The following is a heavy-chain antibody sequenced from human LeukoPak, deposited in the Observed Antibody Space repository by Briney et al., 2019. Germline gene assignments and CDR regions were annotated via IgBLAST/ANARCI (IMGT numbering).Heavy chain of an antibody. Sequence: PSETLSLTCTVSGGSISSSSYYWGWIRQPPGKGLEWIGSIYYSGSTYYNPSLKSRVTISVDTSKNQFSLKLSSVTAADTAVYYCASHMGALITMDAFDIWGQGTMVTVSS. J-gene: IGHJ3*02. CDR1: GGSISSSSYY. CDR3: ASHMGALITMDAFDI. V-gene: IGHV4-39*01. D-gene: IGHD3-10*01. CDR2: IYYSGST.